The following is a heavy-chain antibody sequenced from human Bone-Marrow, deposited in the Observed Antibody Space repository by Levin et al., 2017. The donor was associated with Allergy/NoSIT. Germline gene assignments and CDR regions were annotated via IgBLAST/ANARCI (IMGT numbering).Heavy chain of an antibody. D-gene: IGHD5-18*01. J-gene: IGHJ6*02. CDR2: IKQDGSEK. V-gene: IGHV3-7*01. CDR3: ARESRMGYSYGYWDYYYYYGMDV. CDR1: GFTFSSYW. Sequence: PGGSLRLSCAASGFTFSSYWMSWVRQAPGKGLEWVANIKQDGSEKYYVDSVKGRFTISRDNAKNLLYLQMNSLRAEDTAVYYCARESRMGYSYGYWDYYYYYGMDVWGQGTTVTVSS.